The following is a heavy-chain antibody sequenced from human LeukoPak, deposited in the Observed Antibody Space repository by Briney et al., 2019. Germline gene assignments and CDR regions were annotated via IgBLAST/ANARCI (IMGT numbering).Heavy chain of an antibody. CDR3: ASGRVGDLTKEYYFDY. Sequence: GASVKVSCKASGFTFTNYDINWVRQATGQGPEWMGYMNPQNGNTDYAQKFQGRVTMTRNTSISTAYMELSSLRSEDTAVYYCASGRVGDLTKEYYFDYWGQGTLVTVSS. V-gene: IGHV1-8*01. D-gene: IGHD3-10*01. J-gene: IGHJ4*02. CDR2: MNPQNGNT. CDR1: GFTFTNYD.